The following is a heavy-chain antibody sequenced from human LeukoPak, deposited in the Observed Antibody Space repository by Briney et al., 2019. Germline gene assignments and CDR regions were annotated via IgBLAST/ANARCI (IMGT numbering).Heavy chain of an antibody. CDR2: TYYTSKWYN. CDR3: AREFKNWFDS. V-gene: IGHV6-1*01. CDR1: GDSVSSNIAP. Sequence: SQTLSLTCAISGDSVSSNIAPWNWIRQAPSRGLEWLGRTYYTSKWYNDYAVSVKSRITINPDTSKNQSSLHLNSVTPEDSAVYYCAREFKNWFDSWGQGTLVTVSS. J-gene: IGHJ5*01.